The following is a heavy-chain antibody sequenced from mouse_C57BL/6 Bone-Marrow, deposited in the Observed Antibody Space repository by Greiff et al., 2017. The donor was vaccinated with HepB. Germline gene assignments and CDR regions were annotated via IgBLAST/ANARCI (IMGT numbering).Heavy chain of an antibody. J-gene: IGHJ1*03. V-gene: IGHV1-7*01. CDR3: ARDPITTVGYFDV. CDR2: INPSSGYT. Sequence: VQLQQSGAELAKPGASVKLSCKASGYTFTSYWMHWVKQRPGQGLEWIGYINPSSGYTKYNQKFKDKATLTADKSSSTAYMQLSSLTYEDSAVYYCARDPITTVGYFDVWGTGTTVTVSS. CDR1: GYTFTSYW. D-gene: IGHD1-1*01.